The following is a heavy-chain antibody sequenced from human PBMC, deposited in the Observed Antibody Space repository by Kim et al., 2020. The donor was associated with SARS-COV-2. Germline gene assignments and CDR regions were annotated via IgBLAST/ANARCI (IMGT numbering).Heavy chain of an antibody. CDR2: VNEDGSDK. CDR3: ARGNLPTDYYFDY. D-gene: IGHD2-2*01. CDR1: GFTFRSYW. Sequence: GGSLRLSCAASGFTFRSYWMSWVRQAPGKGLEWVASVNEDGSDKYYVDSVRGRFTISRDNAKNSLYLQMNSLRAEDTAVYYCARGNLPTDYYFDYWGQGT. V-gene: IGHV3-7*01. J-gene: IGHJ4*02.